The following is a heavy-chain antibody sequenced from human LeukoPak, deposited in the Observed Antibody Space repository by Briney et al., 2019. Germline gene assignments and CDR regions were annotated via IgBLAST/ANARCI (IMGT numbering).Heavy chain of an antibody. CDR3: ARHRGPHVGRME. D-gene: IGHD3-3*01. J-gene: IGHJ4*02. Sequence: SETLSLTCTVSGGSISSYYWSWIRQPPGKGLEWIGYIYSSGYSNYNPSLKSRVTISVDTSKNQFSLKLSSVTAADTAVYYCARHRGPHVGRMEWGRGTKVTVSS. CDR2: IYSSGYS. CDR1: GGSISSYY. V-gene: IGHV4-59*08.